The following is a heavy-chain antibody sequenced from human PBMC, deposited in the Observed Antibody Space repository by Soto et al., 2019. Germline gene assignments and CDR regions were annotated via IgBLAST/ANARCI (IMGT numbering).Heavy chain of an antibody. CDR2: IIPIFGTA. CDR3: ATELEKDYYYYYGMDV. J-gene: IGHJ6*02. V-gene: IGHV1-69*13. D-gene: IGHD1-1*01. CDR1: GGTFSSYA. Sequence: SVKVSCKASGGTFSSYAISWVRQAPGQGLEWMGGIIPIFGTANYAQKFQGRVTITADESTSTAYMELSSLRSEDTAVYYCATELEKDYYYYYGMDVWGQGTKVTVS.